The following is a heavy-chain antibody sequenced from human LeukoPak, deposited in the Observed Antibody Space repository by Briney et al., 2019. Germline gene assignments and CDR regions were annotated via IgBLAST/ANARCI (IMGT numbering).Heavy chain of an antibody. V-gene: IGHV4-39*07. CDR1: GGSIRSSYYY. Sequence: SETLSLTCTVSGGSIRSSYYYWGWIRQPPGKGLEWIGSIYDSGSTYYNPSLKSRVTISVDTSKSQFSLNLSSVTAADAAVYYCARAPGYNFFDYWGQGTPVTVSS. CDR3: ARAPGYNFFDY. J-gene: IGHJ4*02. D-gene: IGHD5-24*01. CDR2: IYDSGST.